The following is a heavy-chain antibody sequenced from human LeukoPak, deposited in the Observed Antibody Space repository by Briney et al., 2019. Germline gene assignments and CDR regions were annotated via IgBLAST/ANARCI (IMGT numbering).Heavy chain of an antibody. CDR3: ASSFDTSGYYSD. V-gene: IGHV4-39*07. D-gene: IGHD3-22*01. J-gene: IGHJ4*02. CDR2: INQSGST. Sequence: SETLSLTCTVSGGSIRSSYYFWSWIRQPPGKGLEWIGEINQSGSTNYNPSLKSRVTISLDTPKNQFSLKMTSVTAADTAVYFCASSFDTSGYYSDWGQGTLVTVSS. CDR1: GGSIRSSYYF.